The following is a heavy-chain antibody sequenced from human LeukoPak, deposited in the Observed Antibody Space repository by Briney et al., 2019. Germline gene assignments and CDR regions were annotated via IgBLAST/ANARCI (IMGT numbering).Heavy chain of an antibody. J-gene: IGHJ4*02. D-gene: IGHD4-17*01. CDR2: FQYSGST. CDR3: ARTVRGDYVDY. Sequence: SETLSLTCTLSSGFISSYYGSWIRQPPGEGLEWIGYFQYSGSTNYNPSLKSRVTISVDTSKNQFSLKLSSVTTADTAMYYCARTVRGDYVDYWGQGTLVTVSS. V-gene: IGHV4-59*01. CDR1: SGFISSYY.